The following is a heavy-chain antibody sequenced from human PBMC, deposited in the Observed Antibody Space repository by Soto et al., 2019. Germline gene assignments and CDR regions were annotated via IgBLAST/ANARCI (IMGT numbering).Heavy chain of an antibody. V-gene: IGHV3-23*01. D-gene: IGHD3-3*01. CDR2: ISGNGGSS. J-gene: IGHJ3*01. CDR1: GITSSSYA. Sequence: LRLSCVASGITSSSYAMGWVRQAPGRGLEWVSGISGNGGSSYYAGAVKGRFTISRDNSKNTLYLQMNNLTVEDTAVYYCAKRLFAVVVVGGYDVWGQGTKVTVSS. CDR3: AKRLFAVVVVGGYDV.